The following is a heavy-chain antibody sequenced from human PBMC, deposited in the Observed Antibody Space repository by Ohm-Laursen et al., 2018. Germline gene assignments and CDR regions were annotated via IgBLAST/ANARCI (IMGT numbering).Heavy chain of an antibody. J-gene: IGHJ4*02. Sequence: SVKVSCKASGYTFTSYGISWVRQAPGQGLEWMGWISAYNGNTNYAQKLQGRVTMTTDTSTSTAYMELRSLRSDDTAVYYCARPKYSSSWYEWYFDYWGQGTLVTVSS. D-gene: IGHD6-13*01. CDR1: GYTFTSYG. CDR2: ISAYNGNT. V-gene: IGHV1-18*01. CDR3: ARPKYSSSWYEWYFDY.